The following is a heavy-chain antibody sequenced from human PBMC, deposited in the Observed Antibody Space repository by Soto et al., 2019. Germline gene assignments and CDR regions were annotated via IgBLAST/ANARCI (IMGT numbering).Heavy chain of an antibody. D-gene: IGHD6-6*01. CDR2: ISGSGGST. CDR3: AKDNRAVPSGMDV. CDR1: GFTFSSYP. V-gene: IGHV3-23*01. J-gene: IGHJ6*02. Sequence: EVQLLESGGGLVQPGGSLRLSCAASGFTFSSYPMSWVRQAPGKGLEWVSAISGSGGSTYYADSVKGRFTISRDNSKNTLYLQMNSLRAEDTAVYYCAKDNRAVPSGMDVWGQGTTVTVSS.